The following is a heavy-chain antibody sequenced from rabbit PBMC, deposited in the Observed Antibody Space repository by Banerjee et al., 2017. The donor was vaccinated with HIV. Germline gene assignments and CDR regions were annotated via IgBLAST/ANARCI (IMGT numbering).Heavy chain of an antibody. V-gene: IGHV1S45*01. CDR2: IYAGSSGST. CDR1: GFSFSSDT. D-gene: IGHD4-1*01. CDR3: ARDLAGVIGWNFNL. J-gene: IGHJ4*01. Sequence: QEQLEESGGDLVKPEGSLTLTCTASGFSFSSDTMCWVRQAPGKRLEWIACIYAGSSGSTWYASWAKGRFTISKTSSTTVTLQMTSLTAADTATYFCARDLAGVIGWNFNLWGPGTLVTVS.